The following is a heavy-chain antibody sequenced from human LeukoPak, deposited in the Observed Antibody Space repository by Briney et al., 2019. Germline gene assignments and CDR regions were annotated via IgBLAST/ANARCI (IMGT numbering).Heavy chain of an antibody. CDR2: ISYDGSNQ. D-gene: IGHD6-13*01. V-gene: IGHV3-30*03. CDR1: GFSFSSYG. Sequence: GGSLRLSCAASGFSFSSYGMHWVRQAPGKGLEWVAVISYDGSNQNYADSVKGRFTISRDNSKNTLYLQMNSLRAEDTAVYYCARLDSSSWYVYWGQGTLVTVSS. CDR3: ARLDSSSWYVY. J-gene: IGHJ4*02.